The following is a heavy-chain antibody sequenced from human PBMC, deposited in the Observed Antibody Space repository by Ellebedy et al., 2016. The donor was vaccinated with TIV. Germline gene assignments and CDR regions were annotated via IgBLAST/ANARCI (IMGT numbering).Heavy chain of an antibody. CDR2: IYYRGTI. V-gene: IGHV4-39*01. CDR3: ARRGGWSGSFDH. CDR1: GGSINSSSYY. Sequence: MPGGSLRLSCAVSGGSINSSSYYWAWIRQPPGKRLEWIGNIYYRGTIYYNPSLRSRVTISIDTSKNQFSLNLTSVTATDTAVYFCARRGGWSGSFDHWGQGSLVTVSS. J-gene: IGHJ4*02. D-gene: IGHD6-19*01.